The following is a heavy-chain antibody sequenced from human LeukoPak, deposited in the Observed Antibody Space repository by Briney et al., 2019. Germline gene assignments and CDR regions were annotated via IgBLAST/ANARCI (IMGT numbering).Heavy chain of an antibody. V-gene: IGHV1-69*13. J-gene: IGHJ4*02. CDR3: ARDREVGLYYFDY. CDR1: GGTFSSYA. Sequence: EASVKVSCKASGGTFSSYAIGWVRQAPGQGLEWMGGIIPIFGTANYAQKFQGRVTITADESTSTAYMELSSLRSEDTAVYYCARDREVGLYYFDYWGQGTLVTVSS. D-gene: IGHD1-26*01. CDR2: IIPIFGTA.